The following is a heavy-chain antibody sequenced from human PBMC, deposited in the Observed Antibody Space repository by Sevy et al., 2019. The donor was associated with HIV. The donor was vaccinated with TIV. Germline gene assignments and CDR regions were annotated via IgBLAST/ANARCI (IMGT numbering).Heavy chain of an antibody. CDR1: GFTFSSYA. V-gene: IGHV3-30-3*01. J-gene: IGHJ5*02. D-gene: IGHD2-2*01. Sequence: GVSLRLSCAASGFTFSSYAMHWVRQAPGKGLEWVAVISYDGSNKYYADSVKGRFTISRDNSKNTLYLQMNSLRAEDTAVYYCAGDNLGYCISTSCPAWFDPWGQGTLVTVSS. CDR3: AGDNLGYCISTSCPAWFDP. CDR2: ISYDGSNK.